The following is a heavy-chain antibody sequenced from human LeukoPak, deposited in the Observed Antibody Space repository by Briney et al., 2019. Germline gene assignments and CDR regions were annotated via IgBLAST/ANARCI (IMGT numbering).Heavy chain of an antibody. D-gene: IGHD3-9*01. CDR3: AGAVTGSYLSHYYFPY. Sequence: PSETLSLTCTVSGDSISSGDYYWTWLRQPPGRGREWIGYIYYNGITYYNPSLKSRVIIPVHHPKKQFSLKLSSVTAADTAVYYCAGAVTGSYLSHYYFPYWGREPWSPSPQ. CDR1: GDSISSGDYY. CDR2: IYYNGIT. J-gene: IGHJ4*02. V-gene: IGHV4-30-4*01.